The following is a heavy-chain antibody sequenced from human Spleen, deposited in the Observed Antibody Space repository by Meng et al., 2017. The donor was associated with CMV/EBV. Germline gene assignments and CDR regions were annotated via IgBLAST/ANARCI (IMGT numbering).Heavy chain of an antibody. CDR1: GFTLSDYY. Sequence: GGSLRLSCTASGFTLSDYYMTWIRQVPGKGLEWVSYISISGSTIFYADSVKGRFTISRDNAKSSLYLQMNSLRAEDTALYYCARGQTDSYYYGMDVWGQGTTVTVSS. CDR2: ISISGSTI. CDR3: ARGQTDSYYYGMDV. V-gene: IGHV3-11*01. J-gene: IGHJ6*02.